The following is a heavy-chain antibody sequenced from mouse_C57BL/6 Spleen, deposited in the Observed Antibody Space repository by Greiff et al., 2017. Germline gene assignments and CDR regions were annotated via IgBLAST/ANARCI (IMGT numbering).Heavy chain of an antibody. CDR1: GYTFTSYW. Sequence: QVQLQQPGAELVRPGSSVKLSCKASGYTFTSYWMDWVKQRPGQGLEWIGNIYPSDSETHYNQKFKDKATLTVDKSSSTAYMQRSSLTSEDSAVYYCARPPYGSSYWYFDVWGTGTTVTVSS. CDR2: IYPSDSET. J-gene: IGHJ1*03. D-gene: IGHD1-1*01. V-gene: IGHV1-61*01. CDR3: ARPPYGSSYWYFDV.